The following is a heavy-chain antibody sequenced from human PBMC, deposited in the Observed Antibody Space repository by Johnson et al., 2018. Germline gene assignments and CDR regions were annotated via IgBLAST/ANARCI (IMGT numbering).Heavy chain of an antibody. CDR1: EFTFGDNA. Sequence: EVQLVESGGGLVKPGRSLRLSCTASEFTFGDNAMSWFRQAPGKGLEWVGFIRNKDYGGTTEYAASVKGRFTISTADSKRIAYLQMSSLTTEDTAVYYCARAGSGSYSFCYVVDVWVQGTTVTVSS. J-gene: IGHJ6*02. V-gene: IGHV3-49*05. CDR2: IRNKDYGGTT. CDR3: ARAGSGSYSFCYVVDV. D-gene: IGHD3-10*01.